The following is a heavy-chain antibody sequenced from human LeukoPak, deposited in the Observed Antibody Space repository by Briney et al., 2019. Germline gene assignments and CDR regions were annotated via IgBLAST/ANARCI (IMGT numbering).Heavy chain of an antibody. CDR2: ISGSGGST. V-gene: IGHV3-23*01. CDR3: AKHATVTTNHFDY. CDR1: GFTFSSYA. Sequence: PGGSLRLSCAASGFTFSSYAVSWVRQAPGKGLEWVSAISGSGGSTYYADSVKGRFTISRDNSKNTLHLQMNSLRAEDTAVYYCAKHATVTTNHFDYWGQGTLVTVSS. J-gene: IGHJ4*02. D-gene: IGHD4-17*01.